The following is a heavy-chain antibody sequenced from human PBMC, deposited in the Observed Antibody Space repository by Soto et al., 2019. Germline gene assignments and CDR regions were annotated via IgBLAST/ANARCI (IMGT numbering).Heavy chain of an antibody. CDR1: GFTFSSYS. Sequence: EVQLVESGGGLVKPGGSLRLSCAASGFTFSSYSMNWVRQAPGKGLEWVSSISSSSSFIYYADSLKGRFTISRDNAKNSLYLQMNSLRAEDTAVYYCARPVGGTYLPDPFDFWGQGTLVTVSS. CDR2: ISSSSSFI. V-gene: IGHV3-21*01. D-gene: IGHD3-16*01. J-gene: IGHJ3*01. CDR3: ARPVGGTYLPDPFDF.